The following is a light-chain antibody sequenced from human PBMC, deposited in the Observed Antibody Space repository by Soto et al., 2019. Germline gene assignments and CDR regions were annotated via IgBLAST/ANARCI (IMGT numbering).Light chain of an antibody. CDR3: FLSYSGVVV. V-gene: IGLV7-46*01. J-gene: IGLJ2*01. CDR1: TGAVTSGLH. CDR2: DTN. Sequence: QAVVTQEPSLTVSPGGTVTLTCASSTGAVTSGLHPYWFQQKPGQDPRTLIYDTNNKHSWTPARFSGSLLGGKAALTLSGWESEGEAEDFCFLSYSGVVVFGGGTKLTVL.